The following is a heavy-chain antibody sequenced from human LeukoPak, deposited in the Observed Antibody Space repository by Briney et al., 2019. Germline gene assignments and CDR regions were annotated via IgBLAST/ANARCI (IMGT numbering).Heavy chain of an antibody. D-gene: IGHD6-13*01. CDR1: GGSFSGYY. Sequence: SETLSLTCAVYGGSFSGYYWSWIRQPPGKGLEWIGEINHSGSTNYNPSLKSRVTISVDTSKNQFSLKLSSVTAADTAVYYCARETRSSSWYVDWFDPWGQGTLVTVSS. J-gene: IGHJ5*02. CDR3: ARETRSSSWYVDWFDP. CDR2: INHSGST. V-gene: IGHV4-34*01.